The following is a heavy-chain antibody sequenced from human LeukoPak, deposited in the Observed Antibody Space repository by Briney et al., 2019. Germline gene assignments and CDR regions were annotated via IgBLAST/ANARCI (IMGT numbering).Heavy chain of an antibody. J-gene: IGHJ4*02. Sequence: ASVKVSCTASGYTFTSYGISWVRQAPGQGLEWMGWISAYNGNTNYAQKLQGRVTMTTDTSTSTAYMELRSLRSDDTAVYYCAIYRYSGPIDYWGQRTLVTVSS. CDR1: GYTFTSYG. V-gene: IGHV1-18*04. CDR2: ISAYNGNT. D-gene: IGHD1-26*01. CDR3: AIYRYSGPIDY.